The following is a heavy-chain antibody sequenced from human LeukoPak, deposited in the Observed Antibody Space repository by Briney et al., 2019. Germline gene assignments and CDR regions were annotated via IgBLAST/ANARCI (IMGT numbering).Heavy chain of an antibody. J-gene: IGHJ4*02. V-gene: IGHV4-4*07. CDR2: IYTSGST. CDR3: ARASWYSSGWYHGNFDY. Sequence: SETLSLTCTVSGGSISSYYWSWIRQPAGKGLEWIGRIYTSGSTKSNPSLKSRVTMSVDTYKNQFSLKLSSVTAADTAVYYCARASWYSSGWYHGNFDYWGQGTLVTVSS. D-gene: IGHD6-19*01. CDR1: GGSISSYY.